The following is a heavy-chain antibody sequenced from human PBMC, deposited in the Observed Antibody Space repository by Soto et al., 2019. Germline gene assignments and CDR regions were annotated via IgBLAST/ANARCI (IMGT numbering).Heavy chain of an antibody. CDR1: GGSISSNDFY. D-gene: IGHD6-13*01. V-gene: IGHV4-31*03. Sequence: SETLSLTCIVSGGSISSNDFYWSWIRQHPGKGLEWIGYIYYSGNTYYNPSLKSRVTILVDTSKNQFSLKVSSVTAADTAVYYCARLTGSWQSWFDPRRQGTLVTVSS. CDR3: ARLTGSWQSWFDP. CDR2: IYYSGNT. J-gene: IGHJ5*02.